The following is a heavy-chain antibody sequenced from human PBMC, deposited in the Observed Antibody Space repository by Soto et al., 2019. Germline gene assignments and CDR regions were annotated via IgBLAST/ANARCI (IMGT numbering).Heavy chain of an antibody. J-gene: IGHJ4*02. Sequence: QVQLVESGGGVVQPGRSLRLSCAASGFTLTNYAMHWVRQGPGKGLEWVAVISDDGDNKYYADSVKGRFTISRDNSNKTLYLQMNSLRPEDTAVYYCARDRYSSATLFDYWGQGTLVTVSS. D-gene: IGHD6-25*01. CDR1: GFTLTNYA. CDR3: ARDRYSSATLFDY. CDR2: ISDDGDNK. V-gene: IGHV3-30*14.